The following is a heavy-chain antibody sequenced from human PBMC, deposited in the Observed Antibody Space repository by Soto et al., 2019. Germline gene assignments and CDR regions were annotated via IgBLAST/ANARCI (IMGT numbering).Heavy chain of an antibody. D-gene: IGHD4-17*01. Sequence: SAKVSCKAPGGTFSSYAISWVGQVPGGGREWMGGIIPIFGTANYAQKLQGRVTITADESTSTAYMELSSLRSDDTAVYYCARGGRIHYGGNDYNRFDPWGQGTLVTASS. CDR1: GGTFSSYA. V-gene: IGHV1-69*13. CDR3: ARGGRIHYGGNDYNRFDP. J-gene: IGHJ5*02. CDR2: IIPIFGTA.